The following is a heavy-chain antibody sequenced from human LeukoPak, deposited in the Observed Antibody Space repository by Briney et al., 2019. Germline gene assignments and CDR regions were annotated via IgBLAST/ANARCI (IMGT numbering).Heavy chain of an antibody. CDR2: IYSGGTT. J-gene: IGHJ3*02. Sequence: GGSLRLSCAASGSTVSSNYMNWVRQAPGKGLEWVSIIYSGGTTYYADSVKGRFTISRDNSKNTLYLQMNSLRVEDTAVYYCARTNAHSSAWHPSTFDIWGQGTMVTVSS. CDR1: GSTVSSNY. V-gene: IGHV3-66*01. CDR3: ARTNAHSSAWHPSTFDI. D-gene: IGHD6-25*01.